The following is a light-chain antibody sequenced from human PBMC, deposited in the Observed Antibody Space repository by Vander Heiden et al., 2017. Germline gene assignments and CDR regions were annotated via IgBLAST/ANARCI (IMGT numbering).Light chain of an antibody. Sequence: QSALTQPASVSGSPGQSITIYCIGTSSDIGYNYVSWYQQHPGKAPKLRIDDVSERPSGVYTRFSGSQSGKTASLTISVLQDEDEADYYCCSSISNSIVVFGGGTKLTVL. V-gene: IGLV2-14*03. CDR1: SSDIGYNY. J-gene: IGLJ2*01. CDR3: CSSISNSIVV. CDR2: DVS.